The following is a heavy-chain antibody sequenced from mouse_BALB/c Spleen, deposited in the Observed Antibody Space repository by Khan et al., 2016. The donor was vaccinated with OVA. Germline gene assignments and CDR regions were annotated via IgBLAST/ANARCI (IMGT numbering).Heavy chain of an antibody. CDR2: INTYTGEP. J-gene: IGHJ1*01. V-gene: IGHV9-3-1*01. Sequence: QEVQSGPKLKKPGETVKISCKASGYTFTNYGVNWVKQAPGKGLKWMGWINTYTGEPTYADDFEGRFAFSLETSASTAYLQINNLKNEDTATYFCARKHWYFDVWGAGTTVTVSS. CDR3: ARKHWYFDV. CDR1: GYTFTNYG.